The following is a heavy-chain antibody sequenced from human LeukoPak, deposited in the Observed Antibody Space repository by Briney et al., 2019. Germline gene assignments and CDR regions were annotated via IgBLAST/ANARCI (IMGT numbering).Heavy chain of an antibody. Sequence: PGGSLSLSCAASGFTFSDYYMSWLRQAPGKRLEWVSYISSSSSYTNYADSVKGRFTISRDNAKNSLYLQMNSLRAEDTAVYYCARVYCSSTSCLDDAFDIWGQGTMVTVSS. CDR2: ISSSSSYT. J-gene: IGHJ3*02. V-gene: IGHV3-11*06. D-gene: IGHD2-2*01. CDR1: GFTFSDYY. CDR3: ARVYCSSTSCLDDAFDI.